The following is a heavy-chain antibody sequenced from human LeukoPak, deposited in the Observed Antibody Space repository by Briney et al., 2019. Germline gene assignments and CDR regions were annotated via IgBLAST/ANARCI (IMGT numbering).Heavy chain of an antibody. CDR3: ARSDYYDSSGYNY. D-gene: IGHD3-22*01. CDR1: GVSISSGGYY. Sequence: SETLSLTCTVSGVSISSGGYYWSWIRQHPGKGLEWIGYIYYSGSTYYNPSLKSRVTISVDTSKNQFSLKLSSVTAADTAVYYCARSDYYDSSGYNYWGQGTLVTVSS. CDR2: IYYSGST. V-gene: IGHV4-31*03. J-gene: IGHJ4*02.